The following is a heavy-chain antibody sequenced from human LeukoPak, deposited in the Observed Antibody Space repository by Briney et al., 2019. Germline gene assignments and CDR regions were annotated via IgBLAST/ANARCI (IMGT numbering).Heavy chain of an antibody. CDR3: ARGPYYYGSGSYYRY. Sequence: SETLSLTCTVSGGSISSSSYYWGWVRQPPGKGLEWIGSIYYSGSTYHNPSLKSRVTISVDTSKNQFSLKLTSVTAADTAVYYCARGPYYYGSGSYYRYWGQGTLVTVSS. V-gene: IGHV4-39*01. J-gene: IGHJ4*02. CDR1: GGSISSSSYY. CDR2: IYYSGST. D-gene: IGHD3-10*01.